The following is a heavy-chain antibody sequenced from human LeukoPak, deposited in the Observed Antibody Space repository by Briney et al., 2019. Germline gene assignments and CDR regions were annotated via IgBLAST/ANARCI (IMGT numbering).Heavy chain of an antibody. J-gene: IGHJ4*02. Sequence: GGSLRLSCTASGFTFSSYDMHWVRQTTGKGLEWVSAIGTVGDTYYPGSVKGRFTISREDAKNSLYLQMNSLRAGDTAVYYCAREGLGGRLQPLDNWGQGTLVTVSS. CDR2: IGTVGDT. V-gene: IGHV3-13*04. CDR1: GFTFSSYD. D-gene: IGHD5-24*01. CDR3: AREGLGGRLQPLDN.